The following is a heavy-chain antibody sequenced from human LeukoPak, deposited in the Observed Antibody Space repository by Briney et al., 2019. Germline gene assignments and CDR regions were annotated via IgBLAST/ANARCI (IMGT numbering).Heavy chain of an antibody. Sequence: SETLPLTCSVYSGSFSGFYWSWIRQPPGKGLEGIGEINDSGSTNYNPSLKSRVTISVDTSKSQFSLKLSSVPAADTAVYYCARRSIVGARGNWCDPWGQGTLVTVS. CDR2: INDSGST. V-gene: IGHV4-34*01. J-gene: IGHJ5*02. CDR1: SGSFSGFY. CDR3: ARRSIVGARGNWCDP. D-gene: IGHD1-26*01.